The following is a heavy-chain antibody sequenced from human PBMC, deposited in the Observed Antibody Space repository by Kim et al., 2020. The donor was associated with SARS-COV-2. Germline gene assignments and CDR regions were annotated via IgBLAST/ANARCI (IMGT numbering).Heavy chain of an antibody. CDR3: AREIPDFPRSEYYDFWSGYFYYYYGMDV. CDR2: IKQDGSEK. J-gene: IGHJ6*02. CDR1: GFTFSSYW. V-gene: IGHV3-7*01. Sequence: GGSLRLSCAASGFTFSSYWMSWVRQAPGKGLEWVANIKQDGSEKYYVDSVKGRFTISRDNAKNSLYLQMNSLRAEDTAVYYCAREIPDFPRSEYYDFWSGYFYYYYGMDVWGQGTTVTVSS. D-gene: IGHD3-3*01.